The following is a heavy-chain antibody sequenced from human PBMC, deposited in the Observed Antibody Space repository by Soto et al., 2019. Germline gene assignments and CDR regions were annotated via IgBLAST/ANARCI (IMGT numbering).Heavy chain of an antibody. J-gene: IGHJ3*02. Sequence: APVKVSCKASGYTFTGYYMHWVRQAPGQGLEWMGWINPNSGGTNYAQKFQGWVTMTRDTSISTAYMELSRLRSDDTAVYYCAREGWNTLGNAFDIWGEGTMVTVSS. CDR1: GYTFTGYY. D-gene: IGHD1-1*01. V-gene: IGHV1-2*04. CDR2: INPNSGGT. CDR3: AREGWNTLGNAFDI.